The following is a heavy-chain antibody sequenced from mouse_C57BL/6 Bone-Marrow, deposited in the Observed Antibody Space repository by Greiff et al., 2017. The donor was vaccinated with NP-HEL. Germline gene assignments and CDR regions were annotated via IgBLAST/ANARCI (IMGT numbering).Heavy chain of an antibody. CDR3: TTGRPAWFAY. J-gene: IGHJ3*01. V-gene: IGHV14-4*01. Sequence: DVKLVESGAELVRPGDSVKLSCTASGFNIKDDYMHWVKQRPEQGLEWIGWIDPENGDTEYASKFQGKATITADTSSNTAYLQLSSLTSEDTAVYYCTTGRPAWFAYWGQGTLVTVSA. CDR2: IDPENGDT. CDR1: GFNIKDDY.